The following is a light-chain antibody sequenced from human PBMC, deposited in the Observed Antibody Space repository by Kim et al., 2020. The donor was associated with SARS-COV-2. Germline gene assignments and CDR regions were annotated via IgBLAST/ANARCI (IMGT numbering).Light chain of an antibody. CDR1: KLGDKY. CDR2: QDT. V-gene: IGLV3-1*01. CDR3: QAWDITTVV. Sequence: SYELTQPPSVSVSPGQTASITCSGDKLGDKYVSWYQQKPDQSPVLVIYQDTKRPSGIPERFSGANSGNTATLTVSGALPVDEADYFCQAWDITTVVFGGGTKVTVL. J-gene: IGLJ2*01.